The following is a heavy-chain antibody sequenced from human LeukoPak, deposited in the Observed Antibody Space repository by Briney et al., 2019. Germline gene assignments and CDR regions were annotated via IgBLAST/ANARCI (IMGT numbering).Heavy chain of an antibody. CDR3: ARDGAGLVPFDY. CDR2: ISTDGRRI. CDR1: GFSFSTYW. Sequence: PGGSLRLSCAASGFSFSTYWMYWVRQAPGKGLVWVSHISTDGRRINYADSVKGRFTISRDNAKNTLYLQMNSLRAEDTAVYYCARDGAGLVPFDYWGQGTLVTVSS. D-gene: IGHD6-19*01. V-gene: IGHV3-74*01. J-gene: IGHJ4*02.